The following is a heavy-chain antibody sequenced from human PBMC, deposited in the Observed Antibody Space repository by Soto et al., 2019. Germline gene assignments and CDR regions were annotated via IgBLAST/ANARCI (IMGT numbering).Heavy chain of an antibody. V-gene: IGHV1-69*01. Sequence: QVQLVQSGAEVKKPGSSVKVSCKASGGTFSSYAISWVRQAPGQGLEWRGGIIPIFGTANYAQKFQGRVTITAGESPITDYMELSSLRSEDTAVYYCAASICSSISCYTNYYYYGMDVWGQGNTVTVSS. D-gene: IGHD2-2*02. CDR1: GGTFSSYA. CDR2: IIPIFGTA. CDR3: AASICSSISCYTNYYYYGMDV. J-gene: IGHJ6*02.